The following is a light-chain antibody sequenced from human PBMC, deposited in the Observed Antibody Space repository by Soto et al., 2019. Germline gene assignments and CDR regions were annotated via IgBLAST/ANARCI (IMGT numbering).Light chain of an antibody. J-gene: IGKJ1*01. Sequence: DIQMTQSPPSLSASVRYRVTIFCRASQRIGNALGWYQQKPGKAPKLLIYDAYSLESGVPSRFSGSGSGTEFTLTISSLQPDDFATYYCQQYNSYSQTFGQGTKVDIK. CDR3: QQYNSYSQT. V-gene: IGKV1-5*02. CDR1: QRIGNA. CDR2: DAY.